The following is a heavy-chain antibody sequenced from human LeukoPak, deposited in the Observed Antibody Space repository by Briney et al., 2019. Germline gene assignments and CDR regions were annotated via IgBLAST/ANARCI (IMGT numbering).Heavy chain of an antibody. CDR3: AKGPIAARRPHFDY. CDR1: GFTFSSYD. D-gene: IGHD6-6*01. CDR2: IRYDGSNK. V-gene: IGHV3-30*02. Sequence: PGGSLRLSCAASGFTFSSYDMHWVRQAPGKGLEWVAFIRYDGSNKYYADSVKGRFTISRDNSKNTLYLQMNSLRAEDTAVYYCAKGPIAARRPHFDYWGQGTLVTVSS. J-gene: IGHJ4*02.